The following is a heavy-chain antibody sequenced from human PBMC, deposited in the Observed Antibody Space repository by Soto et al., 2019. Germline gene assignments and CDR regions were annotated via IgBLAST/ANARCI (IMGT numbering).Heavy chain of an antibody. Sequence: AGGSLRLSCAASGFTSSTYNMNWVRQAPGKGLEWVSSISSGGTYKYYADSLQGRFTISRDNTKNSLYLQMNNLRAEDTAVYYCARKEGYYDSSGYYFALDIWGQGTMVTVSS. CDR2: ISSGGTYK. CDR1: GFTSSTYN. D-gene: IGHD3-22*01. V-gene: IGHV3-21*01. CDR3: ARKEGYYDSSGYYFALDI. J-gene: IGHJ3*02.